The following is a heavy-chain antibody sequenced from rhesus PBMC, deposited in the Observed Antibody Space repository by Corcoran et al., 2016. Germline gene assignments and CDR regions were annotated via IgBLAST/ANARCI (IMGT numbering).Heavy chain of an antibody. V-gene: IGHV4-81*01. Sequence: QLQLQESGPGLVKPSETLSLTCAVSGGSISGNYWRWIRQTPGKGLEWIGYIYGSTTSTNYNPSLKIRVTISKDTSKNQFSVKLSSVAAADTAVYYCASGGGIAAFDYWGQGVLDTVSS. CDR3: ASGGGIAAFDY. D-gene: IGHD6-31*01. CDR2: IYGSTTST. J-gene: IGHJ4*01. CDR1: GGSISGNYW.